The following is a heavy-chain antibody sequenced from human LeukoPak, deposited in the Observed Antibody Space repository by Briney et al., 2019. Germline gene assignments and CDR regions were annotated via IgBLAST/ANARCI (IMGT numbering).Heavy chain of an antibody. J-gene: IGHJ4*02. D-gene: IGHD3-10*01. V-gene: IGHV3-7*01. Sequence: GGSLRLSCAASGFTFSTYWMTWVRQAPGKGLEWVANIKQDGSKSNYVDSVEGRFTISRDNAKNSLYLQMNSLRAEDTAVYYCARDYRGRLDYWGQGTLVTVSS. CDR3: ARDYRGRLDY. CDR2: IKQDGSKS. CDR1: GFTFSTYW.